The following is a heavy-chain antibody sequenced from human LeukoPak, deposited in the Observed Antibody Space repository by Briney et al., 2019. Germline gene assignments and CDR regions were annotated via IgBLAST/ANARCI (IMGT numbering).Heavy chain of an antibody. D-gene: IGHD5-18*01. V-gene: IGHV4-38-2*01. Sequence: SETLSLTCAASGYSISSGYYWGWIRQPPGKGLEWIGSIYHSGSTYYNPSLKSRVTISVDTSKNQFSLKLSSVTAADTAVYYCARRGYSYGPSYYFDYWGQGTLVTVSS. CDR3: ARRGYSYGPSYYFDY. CDR1: GYSISSGYY. CDR2: IYHSGST. J-gene: IGHJ4*02.